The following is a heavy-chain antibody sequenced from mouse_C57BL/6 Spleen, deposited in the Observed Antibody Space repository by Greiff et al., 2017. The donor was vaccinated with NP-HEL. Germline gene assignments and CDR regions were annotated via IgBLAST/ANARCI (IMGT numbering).Heavy chain of an antibody. V-gene: IGHV1-26*01. D-gene: IGHD4-1*01. Sequence: EVQLQQSGPELVKPGASVKISCKASGYTFTDYYMNWVKQSHGKSLEWIGDINPNNGGTSYNQKFKGKATLTVDKSSSTAYMELRSLTSEDSAVYYCARRRSRWDGDFDYWGQGTTLTVSS. CDR2: INPNNGGT. CDR1: GYTFTDYY. J-gene: IGHJ2*01. CDR3: ARRRSRWDGDFDY.